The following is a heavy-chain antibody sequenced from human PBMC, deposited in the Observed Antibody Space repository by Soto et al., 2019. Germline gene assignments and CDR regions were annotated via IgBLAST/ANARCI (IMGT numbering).Heavy chain of an antibody. Sequence: QVQLVQSGGEVKKPGASVMVSCETSGYTFSSYGISWVQQAPGQGPDWMGWISAYNGYTDYAQKFQGRVTVTTDASTSTAYMELRSLRSDDTAVYYCARGLLRGKGGMDVWGQGTTVTVSS. J-gene: IGHJ6*02. CDR1: GYTFSSYG. CDR2: ISAYNGYT. V-gene: IGHV1-18*01. D-gene: IGHD3-16*01. CDR3: ARGLLRGKGGMDV.